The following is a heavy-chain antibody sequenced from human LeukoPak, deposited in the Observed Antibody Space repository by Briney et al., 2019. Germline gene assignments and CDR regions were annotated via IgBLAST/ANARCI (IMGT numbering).Heavy chain of an antibody. CDR1: GFIFSSYA. Sequence: PGGSLRLSCAASGFIFSSYAMSWVRQAPGKGLEWVSGIRGSGSSTYYADFLKGRFTISRDNSKNILYLQMNSLRAEDTAVYYCAKKYCSSTSCYLHDAFDIWGQGTMVTVSS. CDR2: IRGSGSST. J-gene: IGHJ3*02. V-gene: IGHV3-23*01. D-gene: IGHD2-2*01. CDR3: AKKYCSSTSCYLHDAFDI.